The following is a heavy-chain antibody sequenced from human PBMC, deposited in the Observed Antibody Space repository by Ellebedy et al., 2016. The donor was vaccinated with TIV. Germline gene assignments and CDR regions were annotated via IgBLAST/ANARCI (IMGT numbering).Heavy chain of an antibody. V-gene: IGHV4-34*01. CDR2: INHSGST. J-gene: IGHJ4*02. D-gene: IGHD1-26*01. CDR1: GGSFTNYY. CDR3: ARGLGTTILHYFDY. Sequence: MPSETLSLTCAVYGGSFTNYYWNWIRQSPGKGLEWIGEINHSGSTNYNPSLKSRVIISVDKSKNKFSLRLSSVTAADTAVYYCARGLGTTILHYFDYWGQGTLVTVSS.